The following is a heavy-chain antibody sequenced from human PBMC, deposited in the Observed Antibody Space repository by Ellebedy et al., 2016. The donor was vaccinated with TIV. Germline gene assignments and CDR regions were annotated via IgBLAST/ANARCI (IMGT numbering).Heavy chain of an antibody. CDR3: AVSLITPGAFDY. D-gene: IGHD1-14*01. J-gene: IGHJ4*02. CDR1: GFTFSSYA. V-gene: IGHV3-64D*06. Sequence: GESLKISCSASGFTFSSYAMHWVRQAPGKGLEYVSAISSNGGSTYYADSVTGRFTISRDSSKHTLYLQMKSLRADDSALYFCAVSLITPGAFDYWGQGMLVTVSS. CDR2: ISSNGGST.